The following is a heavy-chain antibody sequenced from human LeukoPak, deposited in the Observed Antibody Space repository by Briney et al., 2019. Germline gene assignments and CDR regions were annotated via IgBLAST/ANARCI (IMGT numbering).Heavy chain of an antibody. J-gene: IGHJ6*04. V-gene: IGHV3-74*01. Sequence: QPGGSLRLSCVASGFTFSNYWMHWVRQTPGKGLLWVSRINSDGSSTTYADSVKGRFTVSRDNAKNSLYLQMNSLRAEDTAVYYCAELGITMIGGVWGKGTTVTISS. CDR3: AELGITMIGGV. CDR1: GFTFSNYW. CDR2: INSDGSST. D-gene: IGHD3-10*02.